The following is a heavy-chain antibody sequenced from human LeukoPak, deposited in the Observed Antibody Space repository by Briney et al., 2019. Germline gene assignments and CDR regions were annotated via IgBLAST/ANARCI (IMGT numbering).Heavy chain of an antibody. Sequence: SETLSLTCTVSGGSISSYYWSWLRQPAGKGLEWIGRIYTSGSTNYNPSLKSRVTMSVDTSKNQFSLKLSSVTAADTAVYYCARELGYCSGGSCYGAPRWFDPWGQGTLVTVSS. CDR3: ARELGYCSGGSCYGAPRWFDP. V-gene: IGHV4-4*07. J-gene: IGHJ5*02. CDR2: IYTSGST. CDR1: GGSISSYY. D-gene: IGHD2-15*01.